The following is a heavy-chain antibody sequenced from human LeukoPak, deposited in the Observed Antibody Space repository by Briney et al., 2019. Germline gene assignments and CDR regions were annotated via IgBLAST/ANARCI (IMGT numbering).Heavy chain of an antibody. CDR1: GGTFSSYA. J-gene: IGHJ6*03. Sequence: SVKVSCKASGGTFSSYAISWVRQAPGQGLEWMGGIIPIFGTASYAQKFQGRVTMTRDTSTSTVYMELSSLRSEDTAVYYCARAGDRWDYYYYYMDVWGKGTTVTVSS. V-gene: IGHV1-69*05. CDR2: IIPIFGTA. D-gene: IGHD7-27*01. CDR3: ARAGDRWDYYYYYMDV.